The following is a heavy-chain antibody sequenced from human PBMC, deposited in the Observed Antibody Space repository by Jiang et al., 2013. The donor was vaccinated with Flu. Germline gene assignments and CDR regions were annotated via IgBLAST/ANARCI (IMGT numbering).Heavy chain of an antibody. J-gene: IGHJ4*02. Sequence: QLLESGGGLVQPCRSLRLSCAASGFTFNDYAMHWVRQAPGKGLEWVSSISWNGNTVGYADSVKGRFTITRDNAMNSLYLQMDSLRPDDTALYYCAKGLEYCSSEGGGWGQGTLVTVSS. CDR1: GFTFNDYA. V-gene: IGHV3-9*01. CDR2: ISWNGNTV. CDR3: AKGLEYCSSEGGG. D-gene: IGHD2-15*01.